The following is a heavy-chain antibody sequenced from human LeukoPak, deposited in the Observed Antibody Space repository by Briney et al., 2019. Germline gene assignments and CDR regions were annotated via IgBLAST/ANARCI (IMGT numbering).Heavy chain of an antibody. Sequence: SETLSLTCTVSGGSMSSYYWTWIRQPPGKGLEWVGYIYYSGNTNYNPSLKSRVAISVDTSKNQFSLKLSSVTAADTAVYYCARQRAYSYGPPRGFDSWGQGTLVTVSS. CDR3: ARQRAYSYGPPRGFDS. CDR2: IYYSGNT. D-gene: IGHD5-18*01. J-gene: IGHJ4*02. CDR1: GGSMSSYY. V-gene: IGHV4-59*08.